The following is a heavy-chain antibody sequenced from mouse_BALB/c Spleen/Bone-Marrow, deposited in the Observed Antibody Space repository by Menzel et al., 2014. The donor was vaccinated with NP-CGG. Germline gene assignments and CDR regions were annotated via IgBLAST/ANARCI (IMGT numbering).Heavy chain of an antibody. CDR3: TSYGNAMDY. Sequence: LQQSGTELVRPGASVKLSCKASGYTFTSYWMHWVKQRPGQGLEWIGNIYPGSGSTNYDEKFKSKATLTVDTSSSTAYMQLSSLTSEVSAVYYCTSYGNAMDYWGQGTSVTVSS. CDR2: IYPGSGST. CDR1: GYTFTSYW. D-gene: IGHD2-1*01. J-gene: IGHJ4*01. V-gene: IGHV1S22*01.